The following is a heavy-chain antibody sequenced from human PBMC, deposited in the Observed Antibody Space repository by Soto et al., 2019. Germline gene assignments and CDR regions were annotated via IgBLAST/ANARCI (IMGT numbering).Heavy chain of an antibody. D-gene: IGHD3-3*01. CDR3: ARDQGYYDFWSGSPNYYYGMDV. CDR2: IYYSGST. V-gene: IGHV4-30-4*01. Sequence: PSETLSLTCTVSGGSISSGDYYWSWIRQPPGKGLEWIGYIYYSGSTYYNPSLKSRVTISVDTSKNQFSLKLSSVTAADTAVYYCARDQGYYDFWSGSPNYYYGMDVWGQGTTVTVSS. J-gene: IGHJ6*02. CDR1: GGSISSGDYY.